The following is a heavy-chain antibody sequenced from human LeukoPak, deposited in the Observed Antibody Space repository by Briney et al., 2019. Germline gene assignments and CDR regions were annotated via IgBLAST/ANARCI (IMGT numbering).Heavy chain of an antibody. V-gene: IGHV1-24*01. CDR3: ARHGDYYYGMDV. CDR2: FDPEDGET. D-gene: IGHD5-12*01. J-gene: IGHJ6*02. Sequence: ASVKVSCKVSGYTLTELSMHWVRQAPGKGLEWMGGFDPEDGETIYAQKFQGRVTMTEDTSTDTAYMELSSLRSEDTAVYYCARHGDYYYGMDVWGQGTTVTVSS. CDR1: GYTLTELS.